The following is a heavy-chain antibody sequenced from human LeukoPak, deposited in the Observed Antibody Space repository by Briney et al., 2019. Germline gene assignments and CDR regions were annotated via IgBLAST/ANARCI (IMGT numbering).Heavy chain of an antibody. Sequence: PGRSLRLSCAASGFTFNNYIIHWVRQAPGKGLEWVSFISSSSSYIYYADSVKGRFTISRDNAKNSLYLQMNSLRAEDTAVYYCARDQHDFWSGYYYYYYGMDVWSQGTTVTVSS. CDR1: GFTFNNYI. J-gene: IGHJ6*02. CDR2: ISSSSSYI. D-gene: IGHD3-3*01. CDR3: ARDQHDFWSGYYYYYYGMDV. V-gene: IGHV3-21*01.